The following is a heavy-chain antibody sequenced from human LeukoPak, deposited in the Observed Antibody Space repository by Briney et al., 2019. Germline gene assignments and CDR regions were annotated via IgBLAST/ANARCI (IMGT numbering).Heavy chain of an antibody. V-gene: IGHV4-59*08. CDR3: ARSLFTSSGYYTY. CDR2: IHYSGNT. Sequence: PSETLSLTCVVSGGSISNYYWSWIRQPPGKRLEWIGYIHYSGNTYYNPSLKSRVTISVDTSKNQFSPKLSSVTAADTAVYYCARSLFTSSGYYTYWGQGTLVTVSS. D-gene: IGHD3-22*01. CDR1: GGSISNYY. J-gene: IGHJ4*02.